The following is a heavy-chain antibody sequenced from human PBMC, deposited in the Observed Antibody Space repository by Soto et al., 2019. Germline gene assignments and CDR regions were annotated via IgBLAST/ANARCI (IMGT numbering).Heavy chain of an antibody. J-gene: IGHJ6*02. Sequence: GESLKISCKGSGYSFTSYWISWVRQMPGKSLEWMGRIDPSDSYTNYSPSFQGHVTISADKSISTAYLQWSSLKASDTAMYYCARRVYSYGNAYYYGMDIWGQGTPVTVSS. V-gene: IGHV5-10-1*01. CDR2: IDPSDSYT. D-gene: IGHD5-18*01. CDR1: GYSFTSYW. CDR3: ARRVYSYGNAYYYGMDI.